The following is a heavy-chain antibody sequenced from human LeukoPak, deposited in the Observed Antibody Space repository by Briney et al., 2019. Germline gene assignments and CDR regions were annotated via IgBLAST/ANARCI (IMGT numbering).Heavy chain of an antibody. Sequence: GESLKTSCKASGNTLTNYWHGLVRQMPGKRLEWMWTIYPGDSETRCSPSFQGQVTISADKSISTAYLQGRSRRASDTAMYFCARRTYSHVWFDRWGEGTLVTVSS. J-gene: IGHJ5*02. D-gene: IGHD5-12*01. CDR1: GNTLTNYW. CDR2: IYPGDSET. V-gene: IGHV5-51*01. CDR3: ARRTYSHVWFDR.